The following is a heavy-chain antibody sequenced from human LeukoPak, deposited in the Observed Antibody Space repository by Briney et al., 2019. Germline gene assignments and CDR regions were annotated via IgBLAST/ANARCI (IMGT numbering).Heavy chain of an antibody. CDR3: ARELWFGELLWSNWFDP. J-gene: IGHJ5*02. CDR1: GGSISSYY. V-gene: IGHV4-59*12. D-gene: IGHD3-10*01. Sequence: PSETLSLTCTVSGGSISSYYWSWIRQPPGKGLEWIGYIYYSGSTNYNPSLKSRVTISVDTSKNQFSLKLSSVTAADTAVYYCARELWFGELLWSNWFDPWGQGTLVTVSS. CDR2: IYYSGST.